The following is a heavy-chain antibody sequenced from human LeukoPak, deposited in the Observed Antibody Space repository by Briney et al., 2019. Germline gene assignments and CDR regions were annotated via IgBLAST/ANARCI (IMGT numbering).Heavy chain of an antibody. V-gene: IGHV4-34*01. CDR1: GGSFSGYY. Sequence: SETLSLTCAVYGGSFSGYYWSWIRQPPGKGLEWIGEINHSGSTNYNPSLKSRVTISVDTSKNQFSLKLSSVTAADTAVYYCARHPPARAIYNWFDPWGQGTLVTVSS. CDR3: ARHPPARAIYNWFDP. J-gene: IGHJ5*02. D-gene: IGHD1-26*01. CDR2: INHSGST.